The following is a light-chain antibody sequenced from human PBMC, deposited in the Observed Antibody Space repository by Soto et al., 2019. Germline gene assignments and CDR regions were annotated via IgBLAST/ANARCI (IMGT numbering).Light chain of an antibody. CDR1: QSLSSY. J-gene: IGKJ4*01. CDR3: QQRSGWPPT. V-gene: IGKV3-11*01. Sequence: EIVLTQSPATVSVSPGERATLSCRASQSLSSYLAWHQQKPGQAPRLLIYDASNRADGIPARFTGSGSGTDFTLTISSLEPEDFAVYFCQQRSGWPPTFGGGTKVEIK. CDR2: DAS.